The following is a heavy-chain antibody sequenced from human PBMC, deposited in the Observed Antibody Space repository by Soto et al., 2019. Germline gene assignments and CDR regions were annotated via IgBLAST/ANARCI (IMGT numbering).Heavy chain of an antibody. Sequence: QVQLVESGGGVVQPGRSLRLSCAASGFTFSNYIMHWVRQAPGKGLEWVAIILHDGNNKYYADSVKGRFTISRDNSKNPLYLQMDSLRTEDTAIYYCARDDEGGSYCDLGYWGQGTLVPVSS. D-gene: IGHD3-10*01. J-gene: IGHJ4*01. CDR3: ARDDEGGSYCDLGY. CDR1: GFTFSNYI. V-gene: IGHV3-30-3*01. CDR2: ILHDGNNK.